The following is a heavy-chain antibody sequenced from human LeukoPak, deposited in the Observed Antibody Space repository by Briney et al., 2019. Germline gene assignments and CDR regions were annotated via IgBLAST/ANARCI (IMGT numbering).Heavy chain of an antibody. D-gene: IGHD2-15*01. Sequence: PGRSLRLSCAASEFTLSIYAMHWVRQAPGKGLEWVALMSYDGRHIYYADSVKGRFTISRDNSKNTLYLQMNSLRAEDTAVYYCARGYCRGGSCYNLGAFDIWGQGTMVTVSS. J-gene: IGHJ3*02. CDR3: ARGYCRGGSCYNLGAFDI. CDR2: MSYDGRHI. CDR1: EFTLSIYA. V-gene: IGHV3-30*04.